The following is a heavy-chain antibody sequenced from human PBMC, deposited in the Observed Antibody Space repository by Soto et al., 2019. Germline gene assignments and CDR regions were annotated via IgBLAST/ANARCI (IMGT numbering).Heavy chain of an antibody. D-gene: IGHD3-22*01. J-gene: IGHJ4*02. CDR2: ISGTGGST. Sequence: EVQLLESGGGLVQPGGSLRLSCAASGFTFSNYAMTWVRQAPGKGLEWVSGISGTGGSTYYADSVKGRFTISRDNSKNTRYLQMKSLRAEDKAVYYCAKGGTYSYDTSGYPDYWGQGTLVTVSS. CDR3: AKGGTYSYDTSGYPDY. CDR1: GFTFSNYA. V-gene: IGHV3-23*01.